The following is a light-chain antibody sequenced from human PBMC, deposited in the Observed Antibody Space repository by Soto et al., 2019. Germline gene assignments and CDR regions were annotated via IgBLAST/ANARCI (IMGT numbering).Light chain of an antibody. CDR1: QSLVHSDGIAY. CDR2: KVS. V-gene: IGKV2-30*02. J-gene: IGKJ5*01. CDR3: MQGTHWPIT. Sequence: DVVMTQSPLSLPVTLGQPASISCRSNQSLVHSDGIAYFSWFQQRPGRSPRGLIYKVSNRDSGVPARISGSGSGTDFALKISRVEAEDVGVYYCMQGTHWPITFGQGTRLEIK.